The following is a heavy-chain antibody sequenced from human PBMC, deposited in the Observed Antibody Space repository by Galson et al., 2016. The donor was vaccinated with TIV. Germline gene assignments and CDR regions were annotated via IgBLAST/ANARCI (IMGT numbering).Heavy chain of an antibody. J-gene: IGHJ5*02. CDR2: IIPILGLA. Sequence: SVKVSCKASGGTFRTYSFNWVRQAPGQGLQWMGRIIPILGLANYAQKFQGRVTITADTSMSTAYMELRSLKSEDTAVYYCALKPATDTATVRGVDHWGQGTLVTVSS. CDR1: GGTFRTYS. D-gene: IGHD4-11*01. CDR3: ALKPATDTATVRGVDH. V-gene: IGHV1-69*02.